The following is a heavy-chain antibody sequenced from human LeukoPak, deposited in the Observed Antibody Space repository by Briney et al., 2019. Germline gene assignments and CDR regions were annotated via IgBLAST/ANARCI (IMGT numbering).Heavy chain of an antibody. Sequence: SETLPLTCTVSGGSISSGGYYWSWIRQPPGKGLEWIGYIYNSGSTNYNPSLKSRVTISADTSKNQFSLKLTSVTAADTAMYYCVRDRELTYWGQGTLVTVSS. CDR2: IYNSGST. J-gene: IGHJ4*02. CDR3: VRDRELTY. V-gene: IGHV4-61*08. D-gene: IGHD5-24*01. CDR1: GGSISSGGYY.